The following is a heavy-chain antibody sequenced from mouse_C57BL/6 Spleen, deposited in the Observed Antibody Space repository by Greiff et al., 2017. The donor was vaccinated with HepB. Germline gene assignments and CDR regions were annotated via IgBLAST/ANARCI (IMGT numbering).Heavy chain of an antibody. V-gene: IGHV14-4*01. CDR2: IDPENGDT. CDR3: TTRDDYDGSWFAY. J-gene: IGHJ3*01. CDR1: GFNIKDDY. D-gene: IGHD2-4*01. Sequence: VHVKQSGAELVRPGASVKLSCTASGFNIKDDYMHWVKQRPEQGLEWIGWIDPENGDTEYASKFQGKATITADTSSNTAYLQLSSLTSEDTAVYYCTTRDDYDGSWFAYWGQGTLVTVSA.